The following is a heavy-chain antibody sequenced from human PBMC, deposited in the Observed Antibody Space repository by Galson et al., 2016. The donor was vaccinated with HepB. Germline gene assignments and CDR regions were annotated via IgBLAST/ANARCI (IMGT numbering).Heavy chain of an antibody. CDR1: GASINSDF. D-gene: IGHD3-22*01. CDR3: ARVRSGYSGIAD. V-gene: IGHV4-59*01. J-gene: IGHJ4*02. Sequence: ETLSLTCTVSGASINSDFWSWIRQTPGRGLEWIAYVFHTGRTDYNAALKSRVTVSIDTSKNQLSLKLSSVTAADTAVYYCARVRSGYSGIADWGQGTLVTVSS. CDR2: VFHTGRT.